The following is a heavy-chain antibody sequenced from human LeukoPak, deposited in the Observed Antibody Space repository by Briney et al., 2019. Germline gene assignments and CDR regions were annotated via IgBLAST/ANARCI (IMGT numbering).Heavy chain of an antibody. D-gene: IGHD6-19*01. J-gene: IGHJ4*02. CDR2: INPNSGGT. Sequence: PGASVKVSCKASGYTFTGYYMHWVRQAPGQGPEWMGWINPNSGGTDYAHKFQGRVTMTRDTSIRTAYMELSRLISDDTAVYYCARDLYSSGWAYYLDYWGQGTLVTVSS. CDR1: GYTFTGYY. CDR3: ARDLYSSGWAYYLDY. V-gene: IGHV1-2*02.